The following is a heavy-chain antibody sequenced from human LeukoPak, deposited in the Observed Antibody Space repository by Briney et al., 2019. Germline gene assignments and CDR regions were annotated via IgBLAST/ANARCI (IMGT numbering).Heavy chain of an antibody. CDR3: ARGGYSSSHGY. CDR1: GGSISSYY. Sequence: PETLSLTCTVSGGSISSYYWSWIRQPPGKGLEWIGYIYYSGSTNYNPSLKSRVTISVDTSKNQFSLKLTSVTTADTAVYYCARGGYSSSHGYWGQGTLVTVSS. D-gene: IGHD6-13*01. V-gene: IGHV4-59*01. J-gene: IGHJ4*02. CDR2: IYYSGST.